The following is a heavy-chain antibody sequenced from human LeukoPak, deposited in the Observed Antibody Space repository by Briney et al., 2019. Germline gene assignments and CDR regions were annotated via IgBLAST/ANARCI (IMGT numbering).Heavy chain of an antibody. J-gene: IGHJ4*02. CDR1: GGSISSGDYY. CDR2: IYYSRSS. D-gene: IGHD3-3*01. V-gene: IGHV4-30-4*01. Sequence: PSQTLSLTCTVSGGSISSGDYYWIWIRAPPGKGLEWLGYIYYSRSSYYNPTLQSRVTISVDTSKNQFSLKLSSVTAADTAVYYCARRAVNFDYWGQGTLVTVSS. CDR3: ARRAVNFDY.